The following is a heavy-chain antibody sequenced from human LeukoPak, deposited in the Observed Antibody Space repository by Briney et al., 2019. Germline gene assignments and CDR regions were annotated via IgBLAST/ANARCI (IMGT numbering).Heavy chain of an antibody. D-gene: IGHD6-6*01. J-gene: IGHJ6*03. CDR2: IIPIFGTA. Sequence: SVKVSCKAPGGTFSSYAISWVRQAPGQGLEWMGGIIPIFGTANYAQKFQGRVTITTDESTSTAYMELSSLRSEDTAVYYCARGPPIGPQYSSSSTDYYYYYMDVWGKGTTVTVSS. CDR3: ARGPPIGPQYSSSSTDYYYYYMDV. V-gene: IGHV1-69*05. CDR1: GGTFSSYA.